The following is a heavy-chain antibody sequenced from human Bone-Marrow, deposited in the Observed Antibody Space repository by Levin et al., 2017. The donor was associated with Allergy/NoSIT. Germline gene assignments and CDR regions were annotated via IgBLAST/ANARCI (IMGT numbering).Heavy chain of an antibody. CDR3: ASLPHYDFWSDYSPGVYIDP. CDR2: ISAYNGNT. V-gene: IGHV1-18*01. Sequence: ASVKVSCKASGYTFSSYGISWVRQAPGQGLEWIGWISAYNGNTNYAQKVQGRVTLTTDTSTSTAYMELRSLRSDDTGVYFSASLPHYDFWSDYSPGVYIDPWGHGTLVTVSS. J-gene: IGHJ5*02. CDR1: GYTFSSYG. D-gene: IGHD3-3*01.